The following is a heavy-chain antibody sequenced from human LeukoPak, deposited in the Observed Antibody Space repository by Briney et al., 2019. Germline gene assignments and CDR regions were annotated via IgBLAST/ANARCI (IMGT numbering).Heavy chain of an antibody. Sequence: PGGSLRLSCAASGFTFSSYAMSWVRQAPGKGLEWVSAISGSGGSTYYADSVKGRFTISRDNSKNTLYLQMNSLRAEETAVYYCAKSGYSSSWYRNYYYYMDVWGKGTTVTVSS. CDR1: GFTFSSYA. D-gene: IGHD6-13*01. V-gene: IGHV3-23*01. J-gene: IGHJ6*03. CDR2: ISGSGGST. CDR3: AKSGYSSSWYRNYYYYMDV.